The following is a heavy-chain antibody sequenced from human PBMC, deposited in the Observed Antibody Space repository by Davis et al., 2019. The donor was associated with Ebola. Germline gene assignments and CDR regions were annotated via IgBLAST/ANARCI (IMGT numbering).Heavy chain of an antibody. CDR1: GSTSSTYW. J-gene: IGHJ4*02. Sequence: GGSLRLPCAASGSTSSTYWFPWAPQAPGKGLEWLAVISYDGSNKYYADPVKGRFTTPRDNSKNTLYLQMNRLRAEDTAVYYCARDTLPRGYGSGSYYHYWGQGTLVTVSS. V-gene: IGHV3-30-3*01. D-gene: IGHD3-10*01. CDR2: ISYDGSNK. CDR3: ARDTLPRGYGSGSYYHY.